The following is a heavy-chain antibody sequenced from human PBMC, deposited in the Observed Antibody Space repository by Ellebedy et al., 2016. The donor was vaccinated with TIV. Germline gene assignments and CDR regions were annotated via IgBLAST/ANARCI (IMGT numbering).Heavy chain of an antibody. V-gene: IGHV3-21*01. J-gene: IGHJ4*02. D-gene: IGHD6-19*01. CDR2: ISSISRYI. CDR3: ARATAVAGTYYFDY. Sequence: GESLKISCAASGFTFSSYSMNWVRQAPGKGLEWVSSISSISRYIYDADSVKGRFTISRDNAKNSLYLQMNSLRAEDTAVYYCARATAVAGTYYFDYWGQGTLVTVSS. CDR1: GFTFSSYS.